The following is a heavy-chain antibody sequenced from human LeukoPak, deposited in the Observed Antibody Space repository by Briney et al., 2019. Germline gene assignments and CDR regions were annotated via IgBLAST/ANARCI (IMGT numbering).Heavy chain of an antibody. CDR1: GFTFSSYA. CDR2: ISGSGGST. CDR3: AKDSGYYYDSSGYYGY. J-gene: IGHJ4*02. V-gene: IGHV3-23*01. D-gene: IGHD3-22*01. Sequence: QPGGSLRLSCAASGFTFSSYAMSWVRQAPGKGLEWVSAISGSGGSTYYADSVKGRFTISRDNSKNTLYLQMNSLRAEDTAVYYCAKDSGYYYDSSGYYGYWGQGTLVTVSS.